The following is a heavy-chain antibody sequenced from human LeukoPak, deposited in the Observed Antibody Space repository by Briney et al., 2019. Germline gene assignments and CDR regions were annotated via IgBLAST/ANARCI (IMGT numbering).Heavy chain of an antibody. CDR3: ARDFPYCDSSGYYGYFDY. Sequence: GGSLRLSCAASGFTFSSYGMHWVRQAPGKGLEWVAVIWYDGSNKYYADSVKGRFTISRDNSKNTLYLQMNSLRAEDTAVYYCARDFPYCDSSGYYGYFDYWGQGTLVTVSS. D-gene: IGHD3-22*01. J-gene: IGHJ4*02. CDR2: IWYDGSNK. CDR1: GFTFSSYG. V-gene: IGHV3-33*01.